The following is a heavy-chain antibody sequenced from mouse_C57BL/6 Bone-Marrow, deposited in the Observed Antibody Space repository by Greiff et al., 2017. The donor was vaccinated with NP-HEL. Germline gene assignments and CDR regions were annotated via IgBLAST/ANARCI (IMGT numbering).Heavy chain of an antibody. CDR2: ISNGGGST. V-gene: IGHV5-12*01. J-gene: IGHJ4*01. D-gene: IGHD2-4*01. CDR3: ARQDYDYDDYAMDY. CDR1: GFTFSDYY. Sequence: EVKLVESGGGLVQPGGSLKLSCAASGFTFSDYYMYWVRQTPEKRLEWVAYISNGGGSTYYPDTVKGRFIISRDNAKNTLYLQMSRLKSEDTAMYYCARQDYDYDDYAMDYWGQGTSVTVSS.